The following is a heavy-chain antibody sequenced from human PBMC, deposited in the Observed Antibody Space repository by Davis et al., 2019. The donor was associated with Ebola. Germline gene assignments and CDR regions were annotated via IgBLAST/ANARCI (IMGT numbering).Heavy chain of an antibody. CDR2: ISHHNGYT. Sequence: MPSETLSLTCVVYGGSFSDYFWSWIRQSPEKGLEWIGEISHHNGYTNYNPSLMSRVAISVDSSKNQFSLKLTSVNAADTATYYCARTTKTNIEDSGLGYNSFDSWGQGVPVTVSS. CDR3: ARTTKTNIEDSGLGYNSFDS. D-gene: IGHD4-17*01. J-gene: IGHJ5*01. V-gene: IGHV4-34*01. CDR1: GGSFSDYF.